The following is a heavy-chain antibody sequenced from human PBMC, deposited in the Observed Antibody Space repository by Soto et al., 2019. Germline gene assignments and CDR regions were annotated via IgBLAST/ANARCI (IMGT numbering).Heavy chain of an antibody. J-gene: IGHJ5*02. Sequence: SETLSLTCAVYGGSFSGYYWSWIRQPPGKGLEWIGEINHSGSTNYNPSLKSRVTISVDTSKNQFTLKLSSVTAADTAVYYCARGLPIPMFWGRAAPKRPFDPWGQGTLVTVSS. V-gene: IGHV4-34*01. CDR3: ARGLPIPMFWGRAAPKRPFDP. CDR2: INHSGST. CDR1: GGSFSGYY. D-gene: IGHD6-6*01.